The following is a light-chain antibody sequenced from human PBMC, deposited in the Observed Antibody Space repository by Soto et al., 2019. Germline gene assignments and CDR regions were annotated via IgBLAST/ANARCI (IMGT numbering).Light chain of an antibody. V-gene: IGKV3-20*01. Sequence: EIVLTQSPGTLSLSPGERATLSCRPSQSVSSTYLDWYQQKPGQPPRLLIYAASSRATGIPDRFSGGASATDFTLTISRLEPEDFAVYYFRHYINSQWTFVQGTKVEIK. CDR2: AAS. CDR1: QSVSSTY. CDR3: RHYINSQWT. J-gene: IGKJ1*01.